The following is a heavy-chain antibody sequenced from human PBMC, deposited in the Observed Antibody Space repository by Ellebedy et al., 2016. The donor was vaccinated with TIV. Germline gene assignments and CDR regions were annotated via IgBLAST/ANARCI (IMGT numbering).Heavy chain of an antibody. CDR3: ARVKWELPFDY. CDR1: GYTFTSYA. V-gene: IGHV1-3*01. J-gene: IGHJ4*02. CDR2: INAGNGNT. D-gene: IGHD1-26*01. Sequence: AASAKVSCKASGYTFTSYAMHWVRQAPGQRREWMGWINAGNGNTKYSQKFQGRVTITRDTSASTTYMELSSLRSEDTAVYYCARVKWELPFDYWGQGTLVTVSS.